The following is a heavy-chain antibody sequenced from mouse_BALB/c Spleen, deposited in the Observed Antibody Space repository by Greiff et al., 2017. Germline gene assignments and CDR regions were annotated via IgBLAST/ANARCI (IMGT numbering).Heavy chain of an antibody. Sequence: VQLQESGPGLVQPSQSLSITCTASGFSLTSYGVHWVRQSPGKGLEWLGVIWSGGSTDYNAAFISRLSISKDNSKSQVFFKMNSLQANDTAIYYCASPGVYYAMDYWGQGTSVTVSS. J-gene: IGHJ4*01. V-gene: IGHV2-2*02. CDR2: IWSGGST. CDR1: GFSLTSYG. CDR3: ASPGVYYAMDY.